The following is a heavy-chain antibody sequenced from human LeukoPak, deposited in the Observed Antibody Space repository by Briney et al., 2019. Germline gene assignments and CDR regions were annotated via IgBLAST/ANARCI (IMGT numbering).Heavy chain of an antibody. D-gene: IGHD6-19*01. CDR1: VYTFTNYY. Sequence: GASVKVSCKSSVYTFTNYYMHWVRQAPGQGLEWMGIINPSGGSTSYAQKFQGRVTMTRDTSTSTVYMEMSSLSSEDTAAYCCARDLRRIAVAGTEWLDPWGQGTLVTVSS. CDR3: ARDLRRIAVAGTEWLDP. V-gene: IGHV1-46*01. CDR2: INPSGGST. J-gene: IGHJ5*02.